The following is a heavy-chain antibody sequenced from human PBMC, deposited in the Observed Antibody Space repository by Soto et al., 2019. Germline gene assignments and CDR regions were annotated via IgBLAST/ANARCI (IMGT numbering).Heavy chain of an antibody. CDR3: ARAYYYGSGGAY. CDR2: ISAYHGNT. J-gene: IGHJ4*02. V-gene: IGHV1-18*01. Sequence: QVQLVQSGAEVKKPGASVKVSCKASGYTFTSYGISWVRQAPGQGLEGMGWISAYHGNTNYAQKLQGRDTMTTDSPTSTAYMELSSLSSDATAVYYCARAYYYGSGGAYWGQGTLVTVSS. CDR1: GYTFTSYG. D-gene: IGHD3-10*01.